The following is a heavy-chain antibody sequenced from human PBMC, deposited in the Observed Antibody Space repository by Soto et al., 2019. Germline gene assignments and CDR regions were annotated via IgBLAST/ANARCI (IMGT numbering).Heavy chain of an antibody. CDR2: INHSGST. D-gene: IGHD2-21*01. CDR1: GGSFSGYY. Sequence: SETLSLTCAVYGGSFSGYYLSWIRQPPGKGLEWIGEINHSGSTNYNPSLKSRVTISVDTSKNQFSLKLSSVTAADTAVYYCARCFGGVVVKSRLGFQHWGQGTLVTVSS. CDR3: ARCFGGVVVKSRLGFQH. V-gene: IGHV4-34*01. J-gene: IGHJ1*01.